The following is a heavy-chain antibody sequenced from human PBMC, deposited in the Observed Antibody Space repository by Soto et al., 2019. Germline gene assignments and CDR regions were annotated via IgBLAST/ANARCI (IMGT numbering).Heavy chain of an antibody. Sequence: EVQLLESGGGVVQPGESLRLSCAASGFTFSRNVMSWVRQAPGKGLEWVSTIGSAGTAYYADSVKGRFTISRDNSKNTQSLQMNSLRAEDTAVYYCAKLGFCSGGTCYLDYYNGVDVWGQGTTVTVSS. D-gene: IGHD2-15*01. J-gene: IGHJ6*02. CDR2: IGSAGTA. V-gene: IGHV3-23*01. CDR3: AKLGFCSGGTCYLDYYNGVDV. CDR1: GFTFSRNV.